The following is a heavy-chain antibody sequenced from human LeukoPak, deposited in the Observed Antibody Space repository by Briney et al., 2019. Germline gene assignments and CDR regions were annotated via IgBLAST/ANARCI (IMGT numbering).Heavy chain of an antibody. J-gene: IGHJ6*03. D-gene: IGHD2-8*02. CDR1: GYTFTSYD. Sequence: ASVKVSCKASGYTFTSYDINWVRQATGQGLEWMGWINPNSGNTGYAQKFQGRVTITRNTSISTAYMELSSLRSEDTAVYYCARVGTAIYYYYMDVWGKGTTVTVSS. V-gene: IGHV1-8*03. CDR2: INPNSGNT. CDR3: ARVGTAIYYYYMDV.